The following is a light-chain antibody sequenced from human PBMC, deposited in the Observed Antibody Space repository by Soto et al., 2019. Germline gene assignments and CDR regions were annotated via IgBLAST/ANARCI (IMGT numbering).Light chain of an antibody. CDR3: ATWDDSLNARGV. J-gene: IGLJ3*02. Sequence: QAVLTQPPSASGTPGQRVTISCSGSRSNIGNNAVSWYQQFPGTAPKLLIDNNNQRPSGVPDRFSGSKSGTSASRAISGLQSEDEADYYCATWDDSLNARGVFGGGTTLTVL. CDR2: NNN. CDR1: RSNIGNNA. V-gene: IGLV1-44*01.